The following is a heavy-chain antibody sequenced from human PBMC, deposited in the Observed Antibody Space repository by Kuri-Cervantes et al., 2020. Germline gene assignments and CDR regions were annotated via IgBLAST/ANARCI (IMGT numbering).Heavy chain of an antibody. CDR1: GFTFSSYS. Sequence: GESLKISCAASGFTFSSYSMNWVRQTPGKGLEWVSYISRSSGTIYYADSVQGRFTISRDNAKNSLYLQMNSLRAEDTAVYYCARADGSLYFDYWGQGTLVTVSS. V-gene: IGHV3-48*04. CDR3: ARADGSLYFDY. CDR2: ISRSSGTI. D-gene: IGHD3-10*01. J-gene: IGHJ4*02.